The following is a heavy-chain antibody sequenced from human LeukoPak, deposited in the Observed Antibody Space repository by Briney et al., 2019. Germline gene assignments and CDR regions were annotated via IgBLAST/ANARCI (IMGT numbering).Heavy chain of an antibody. CDR1: GFTFSTNP. D-gene: IGHD3-10*01. CDR2: ISPDNT. Sequence: GGSLRLSCAASGFTFSTNPMSWVRQTPGKGLEWVSAISPDNTYYADSVKGRLTISRDDSKNTVYLQMNSPRAEDTARYYCVKEHVDRAFTRSFEIWGQGTVVTVSS. V-gene: IGHV3-23*01. J-gene: IGHJ3*02. CDR3: VKEHVDRAFTRSFEI.